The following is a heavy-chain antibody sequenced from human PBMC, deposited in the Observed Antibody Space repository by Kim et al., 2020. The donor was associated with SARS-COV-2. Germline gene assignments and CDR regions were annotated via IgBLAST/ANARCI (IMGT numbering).Heavy chain of an antibody. J-gene: IGHJ4*02. Sequence: ASVKVSCKVSGYTLTELSMHWVRQAPGKGLEWMGGFDPEDGETIYAQKFQGRVTMTEDTSTDTAYMELSSLRSEDTAVYYCATLDSSGWWFDYWGQGTLVNVSP. CDR2: FDPEDGET. CDR1: GYTLTELS. D-gene: IGHD6-19*01. CDR3: ATLDSSGWWFDY. V-gene: IGHV1-24*01.